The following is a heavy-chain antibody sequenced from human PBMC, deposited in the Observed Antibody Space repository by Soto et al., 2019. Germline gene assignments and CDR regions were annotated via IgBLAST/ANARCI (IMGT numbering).Heavy chain of an antibody. V-gene: IGHV4-61*01. CDR2: VYYSGST. CDR1: GGSGSRGSHY. CDR3: ARVHDCRRRFSTFVP. Sequence: SETLSLTCTFSGGSGSRGSHYWSWIRQPPGKRLEWVGYVYYSGSTNYNPSLQSRVTISVDTSKNQFSLKMNSVTAADTAVYYCARVHDCRRRFSTFVPWGQGSMFPVS. D-gene: IGHD2-21*01. J-gene: IGHJ5*02.